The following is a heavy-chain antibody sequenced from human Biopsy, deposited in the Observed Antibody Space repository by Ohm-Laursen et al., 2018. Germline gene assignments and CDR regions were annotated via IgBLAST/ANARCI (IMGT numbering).Heavy chain of an antibody. CDR1: GGSIYNFF. CDR2: IYYSGST. V-gene: IGHV4-59*01. J-gene: IGHJ4*02. Sequence: TLSLTCTVSGGSIYNFFWSWIRQPPGKGLEWIGYIYYSGSTNYNPSLKSQVTISVDRSKNHFSLELSSVTAADTAVYYCARVGVGAPSIDYFDSWGQGALVTVSS. CDR3: ARVGVGAPSIDYFDS. D-gene: IGHD1-26*01.